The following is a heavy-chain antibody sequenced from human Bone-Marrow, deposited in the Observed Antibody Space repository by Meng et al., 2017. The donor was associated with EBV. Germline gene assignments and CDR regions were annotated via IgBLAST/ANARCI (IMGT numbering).Heavy chain of an antibody. CDR1: GGTFSSDA. V-gene: IGHV1-69*01. D-gene: IGHD3-10*01. J-gene: IGHJ4*02. Sequence: QVQLVQSGAEGKKPGSSVKVSCKTSGGTFSSDAVSWVRQAPGQGLEWMGGLIPMSDAPYYAQKFQDRVTITADESTSTHYMDLSSLRSEDTAMYYCASESGRGFTPDYWGQGTLVTVSS. CDR2: LIPMSDAP. CDR3: ASESGRGFTPDY.